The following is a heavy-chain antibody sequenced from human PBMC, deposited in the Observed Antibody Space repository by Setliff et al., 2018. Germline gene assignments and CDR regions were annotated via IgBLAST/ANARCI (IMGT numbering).Heavy chain of an antibody. Sequence: SETLSLTCAVSGASFSDYYWTWIRQLPGKGLEWIAYIYYSGNTYYNPSLKSRVTISVDTSKNQFSLKINSVTAADTAVYYCARGHCSSGECPNYFDPWGQGTQVTVSS. CDR3: ARGHCSSGECPNYFDP. V-gene: IGHV4-31*11. CDR2: IYYSGNT. D-gene: IGHD2-15*01. CDR1: GASFSDYY. J-gene: IGHJ5*02.